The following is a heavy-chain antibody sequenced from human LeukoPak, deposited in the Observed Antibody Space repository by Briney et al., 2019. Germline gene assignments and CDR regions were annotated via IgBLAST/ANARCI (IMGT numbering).Heavy chain of an antibody. J-gene: IGHJ5*02. D-gene: IGHD1-26*01. V-gene: IGHV3-23*01. CDR1: GFTFSSYA. CDR2: ISGSGGST. CDR3: ARRVGATTASNWFDP. Sequence: GGSLRLSXAASGFTFSSYAMSWVRQAPGKGLEWVSAISGSGGSTYYADSVKGRFTISRDNFKNTLYLQMNSLRAEDTAVYYCARRVGATTASNWFDPWGQGTLVTVSS.